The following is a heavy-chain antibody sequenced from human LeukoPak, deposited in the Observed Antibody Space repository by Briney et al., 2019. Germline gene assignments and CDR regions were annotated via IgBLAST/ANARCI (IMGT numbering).Heavy chain of an antibody. CDR3: ARSYCGGDCRPTYYYYYGMDV. V-gene: IGHV3-74*01. J-gene: IGHJ6*02. CDR1: GFTFSSYW. Sequence: PGGSLRLSCAASGFTFSSYWMHWVRHAPGKGLVWVSRINSDGSSTSYADSVKGRFTISRDNAKNTLYLQMNSLRAEDTAVYYCARSYCGGDCRPTYYYYYGMDVWGQGTTVTVSS. D-gene: IGHD2-21*02. CDR2: INSDGSST.